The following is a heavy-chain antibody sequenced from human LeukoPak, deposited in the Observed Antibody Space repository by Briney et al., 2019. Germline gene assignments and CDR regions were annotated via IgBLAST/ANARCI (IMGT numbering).Heavy chain of an antibody. CDR1: GGSITSGDFY. CDR3: AREDSSGYYYFDS. D-gene: IGHD5-18*01. CDR2: VYLSGTT. J-gene: IGHJ4*02. V-gene: IGHV4-61*02. Sequence: PSETLSLTCTVSGGSITSGDFYWSWIRQPAGAGLEWIGRVYLSGTTNSNASLKGRVTISIDTSTNQFSLKLTSVTAADTAVYYCAREDSSGYYYFDSWGQGTLVTLSS.